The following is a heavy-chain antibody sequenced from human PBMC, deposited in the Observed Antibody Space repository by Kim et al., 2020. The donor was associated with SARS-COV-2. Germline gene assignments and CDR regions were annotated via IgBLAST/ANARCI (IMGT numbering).Heavy chain of an antibody. Sequence: GGSLRLSCEASGFTFSDYYMYWIRQAPGKGLECVSYIATSSTYTNYADSVKGRFTISRDNAENSLYLQMNSLRAEDTAVYYCARRRSSWYSQIDFWGPGTVVTVSS. CDR2: IATSSTYT. D-gene: IGHD6-13*01. J-gene: IGHJ4*02. CDR3: ARRRSSWYSQIDF. V-gene: IGHV3-11*03. CDR1: GFTFSDYY.